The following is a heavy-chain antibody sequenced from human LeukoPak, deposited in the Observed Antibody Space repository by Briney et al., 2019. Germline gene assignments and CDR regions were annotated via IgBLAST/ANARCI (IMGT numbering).Heavy chain of an antibody. CDR2: VSGDGRST. J-gene: IGHJ5*02. CDR1: GFTFSSYW. Sequence: GGSLRLSCAASGFTFSSYWIHWVRQAPGKGLVGVSRVSGDGRSTNYADSVKGRFSISRDNAKNTVYLQMNSLRAEDSAVYSCARGLYDSSFYTLGTWGQGTLVTVSS. V-gene: IGHV3-74*01. CDR3: ARGLYDSSFYTLGT. D-gene: IGHD3-22*01.